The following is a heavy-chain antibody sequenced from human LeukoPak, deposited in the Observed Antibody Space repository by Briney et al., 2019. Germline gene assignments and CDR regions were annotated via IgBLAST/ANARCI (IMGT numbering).Heavy chain of an antibody. Sequence: ASVKVSCKASGYTFTDYYLHWVRQAPGQGLGWMGWINPDSGGANYAQKFQGRVTMSGDTSIGTAYMELSSLRSDDTAVYYCARDHGRSSSAWPAGYWGQGTLVTVSS. D-gene: IGHD6-19*01. CDR1: GYTFTDYY. V-gene: IGHV1-2*02. J-gene: IGHJ4*02. CDR3: ARDHGRSSSAWPAGY. CDR2: INPDSGGA.